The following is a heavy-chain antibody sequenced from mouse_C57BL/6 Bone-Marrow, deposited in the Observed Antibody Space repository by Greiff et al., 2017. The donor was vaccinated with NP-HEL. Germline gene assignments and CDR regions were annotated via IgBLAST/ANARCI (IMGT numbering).Heavy chain of an antibody. J-gene: IGHJ2*01. D-gene: IGHD1-1*01. CDR3: AREGIYYYGSDY. CDR2: ISDGGSYT. Sequence: EVKVVESGGGLVKPGGSLKLSCAASGFTFSSYAMSWVRQTPEKRLEWVATISDGGSYTYYPYNVKCRFTISRDNAKNNLYLQMSHLKSEDTAMYYCAREGIYYYGSDYGGQGTTLTVAS. CDR1: GFTFSSYA. V-gene: IGHV5-4*01.